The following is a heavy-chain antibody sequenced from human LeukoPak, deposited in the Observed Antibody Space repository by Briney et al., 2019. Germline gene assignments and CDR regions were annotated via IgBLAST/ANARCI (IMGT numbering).Heavy chain of an antibody. D-gene: IGHD6-19*01. Sequence: GGSLRLSCAASGFTFSSYSMNWVRQAPGRGLEGVSYISSSSSTMYYADSVKGRFTISRDNAKNSLYLQMSSLRAEDTAVYYCTRVLYSSGWYGDHYWGQGTLVTVSS. CDR3: TRVLYSSGWYGDHY. CDR2: ISSSSSTM. V-gene: IGHV3-48*01. CDR1: GFTFSSYS. J-gene: IGHJ4*02.